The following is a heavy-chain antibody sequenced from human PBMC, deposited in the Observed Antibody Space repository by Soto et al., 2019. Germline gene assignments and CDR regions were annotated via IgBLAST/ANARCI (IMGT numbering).Heavy chain of an antibody. V-gene: IGHV4-31*03. CDR2: IYYSGST. CDR1: GGSISSGGYY. D-gene: IGHD3-3*01. J-gene: IGHJ6*03. Sequence: SETLSLTCTVSGGSISSGGYYWSWIRQHPGKGLEWIGYIYYSGSTYYNPSLKSRVTISVDTSKNQFSLKLSSVTAADTAVYYCARGPYDFWSGYYTPYYMDVWGKGTTVTVSS. CDR3: ARGPYDFWSGYYTPYYMDV.